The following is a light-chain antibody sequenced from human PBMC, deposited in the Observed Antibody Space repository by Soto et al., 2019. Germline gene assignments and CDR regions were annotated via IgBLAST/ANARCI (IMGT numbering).Light chain of an antibody. CDR3: CSYTTXTHV. V-gene: IGLV2-14*01. CDR2: EVS. Sequence: QSSLSQPASVSGSPVQPITISCTGTSSDVCAYNHFSWYQQHPGKDPQLIIYEVSKRPSGLSNRFSASKSGNTASLNISGLQAEDEADYYGCSYTTXTHVVGTGTKVXV. CDR1: SSDVCAYNH. J-gene: IGLJ1*01.